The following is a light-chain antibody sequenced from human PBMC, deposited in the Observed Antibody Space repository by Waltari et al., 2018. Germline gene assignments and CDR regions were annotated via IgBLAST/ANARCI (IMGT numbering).Light chain of an antibody. CDR2: GAS. Sequence: DIVMTQSPVALPLSPGKTATISCRTSQTIGDKLAWYQHKPGQAPRLLIYGASSRATGIPDRFSGSGSGTDFTLTISSLEPEDFAVYYCQETNVWTFGQGTTVEIE. J-gene: IGKJ1*01. CDR1: QTIGDK. CDR3: QETNVWT. V-gene: IGKV3-11*01.